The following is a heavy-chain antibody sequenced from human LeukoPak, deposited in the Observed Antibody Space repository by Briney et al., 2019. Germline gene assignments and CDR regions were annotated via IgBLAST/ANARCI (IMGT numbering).Heavy chain of an antibody. Sequence: GASVKVSCTASGGTFSSYAISWVRQAPGQGLEWMGGIIPIFGTANYAQKFQGRDTITADESTSTAYMELSSLRSEDTAVYYCAREPAVAGTAYYYYGMDVWGQGTTVTVSS. CDR1: GGTFSSYA. V-gene: IGHV1-69*13. D-gene: IGHD6-19*01. CDR2: IIPIFGTA. J-gene: IGHJ6*02. CDR3: AREPAVAGTAYYYYGMDV.